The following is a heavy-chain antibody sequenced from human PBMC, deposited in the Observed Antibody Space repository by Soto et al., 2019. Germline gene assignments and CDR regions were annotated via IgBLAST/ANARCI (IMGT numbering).Heavy chain of an antibody. CDR1: CYTFSSYG. V-gene: IGHV1-18*01. CDR2: ISAYNGNT. Sequence: APVKVSCKASCYTFSSYGINWVRQAPGQGLEWMGWISAYNGNTNYAQKLQGRVTMTTDTSTSTAYMELRSLRSDDTAVYYCARDPYYDFWSGYLNYYGMDVWGQGTTVTVSS. J-gene: IGHJ6*02. D-gene: IGHD3-3*01. CDR3: ARDPYYDFWSGYLNYYGMDV.